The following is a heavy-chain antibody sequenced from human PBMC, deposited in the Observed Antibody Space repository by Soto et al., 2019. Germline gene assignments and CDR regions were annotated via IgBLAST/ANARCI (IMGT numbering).Heavy chain of an antibody. CDR3: ARETSYSSSRIFHY. CDR2: ISAYQGNT. J-gene: IGHJ4*02. Sequence: ASVNVSCKSSGYTFTSYCINWGRGAPGQGLEWMGWISAYQGNTNYAQKLQGRVAMTTDTSTSTAYMELRSLRSDDTAVYYCARETSYSSSRIFHYRGQGALVTVPS. CDR1: GYTFTSYC. V-gene: IGHV1-18*01. D-gene: IGHD6-13*01.